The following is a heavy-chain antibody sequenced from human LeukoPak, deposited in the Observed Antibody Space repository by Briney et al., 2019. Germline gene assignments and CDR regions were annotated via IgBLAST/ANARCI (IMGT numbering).Heavy chain of an antibody. CDR2: IYATGDI. V-gene: IGHV3-13*01. J-gene: IGHJ3*02. CDR3: SRDRFGERNFEM. D-gene: IGHD4-17*01. CDR1: GFAFSNYD. Sequence: GGSLRLSCAASGFAFSNYDMRWVRQSTGRGLEWVSGIYATGDIHYAGSVKGLFTISRDNVERSVYLQMNSLRDGDNAVYYCSRDRFGERNFEMWGQGTKVTVS.